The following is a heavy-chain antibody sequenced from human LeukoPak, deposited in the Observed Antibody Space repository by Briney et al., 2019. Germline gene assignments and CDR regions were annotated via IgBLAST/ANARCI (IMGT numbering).Heavy chain of an antibody. Sequence: PGGSPRLSCAASGFTFSSYWMSWVRQAPGRGLEWVAKISQDGSDKYPVNSVKGRFTISRDNAKNSLYLQMNSLRDEDTAVYYCARDPGYGALDDWGQGTLVIVSS. D-gene: IGHD3-9*01. V-gene: IGHV3-7*05. J-gene: IGHJ4*02. CDR1: GFTFSSYW. CDR2: ISQDGSDK. CDR3: ARDPGYGALDD.